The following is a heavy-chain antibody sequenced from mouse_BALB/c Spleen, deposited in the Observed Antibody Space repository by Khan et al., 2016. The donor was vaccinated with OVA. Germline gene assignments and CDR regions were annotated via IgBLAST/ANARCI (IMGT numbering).Heavy chain of an antibody. CDR3: ARRGLRLDFDY. Sequence: QVQLQQSGAELAKPGASVKMSCKASGYTFINYWILWVKQRPGQGLEWIGYINPSTGYTEYNQNFKDKATLTADKSSSTAYMQLSSLPSEDSAVXYCARRGLRLDFDYWGQGTTLTVSS. J-gene: IGHJ2*01. CDR2: INPSTGYT. D-gene: IGHD1-1*01. V-gene: IGHV1-7*01. CDR1: GYTFINYW.